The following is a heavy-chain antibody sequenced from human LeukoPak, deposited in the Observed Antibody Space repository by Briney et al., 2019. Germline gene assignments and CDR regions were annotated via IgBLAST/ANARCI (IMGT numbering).Heavy chain of an antibody. J-gene: IGHJ4*02. CDR3: AREGYNLGTDF. CDR1: GGSISTYL. CDR2: ISASGTT. V-gene: IGHV4-4*07. D-gene: IGHD5-18*01. Sequence: PSETLSLTCRVSGGSISTYLWSWITQPAGKGLEWIGHISASGTTNYNASLKSRVTMTADTSKNQCSLRLSSVTAADTAVYYCAREGYNLGTDFWGQGTLVTVSS.